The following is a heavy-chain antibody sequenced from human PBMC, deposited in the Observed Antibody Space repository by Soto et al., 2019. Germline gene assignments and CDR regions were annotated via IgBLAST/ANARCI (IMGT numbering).Heavy chain of an antibody. CDR2: IKQDESER. V-gene: IGHV3-7*05. CDR1: GFTFSNYW. D-gene: IGHD3-10*01. J-gene: IGHJ4*02. Sequence: EVQLVESGGGLVQPGGSLRLSCAASGFTFSNYWMSWVRQAPGKGLEWVANIKQDESERNYVDSVKGRFTISRDNAKNSLYVQLNSLRAEDTAVYYCARAGSENDYWGQGTLVTVSS. CDR3: ARAGSENDY.